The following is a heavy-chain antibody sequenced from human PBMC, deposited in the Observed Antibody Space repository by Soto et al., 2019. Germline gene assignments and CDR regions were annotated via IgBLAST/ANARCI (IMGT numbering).Heavy chain of an antibody. CDR3: AKDEGPMIVVVITPLVY. CDR1: GFTFSRYG. Sequence: GGSLRLSCAASGFTFSRYGMHWVRQAPGKGLEWVAVISYDGSNKYYADSVKGRFTISRDNSKNTLHLQMNSLRAEDTAVYYCAKDEGPMIVVVITPLVYWGQGTLVTVSS. CDR2: ISYDGSNK. D-gene: IGHD3-22*01. V-gene: IGHV3-30*18. J-gene: IGHJ4*02.